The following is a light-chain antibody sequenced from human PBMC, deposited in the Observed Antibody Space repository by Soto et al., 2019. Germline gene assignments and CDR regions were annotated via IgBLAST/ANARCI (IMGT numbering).Light chain of an antibody. CDR3: QQYGSSPWT. V-gene: IGKV3-20*01. J-gene: IGKJ1*01. Sequence: EIVLTQSPAPLSLSPGERATLSCRASQSVSSSYLAWYQQKPGQAPRLLIYGASSRATGIPDRFSGSGSGTDFTLTISRLEPEDFAVYYCQQYGSSPWTFGQGPKVEIK. CDR1: QSVSSSY. CDR2: GAS.